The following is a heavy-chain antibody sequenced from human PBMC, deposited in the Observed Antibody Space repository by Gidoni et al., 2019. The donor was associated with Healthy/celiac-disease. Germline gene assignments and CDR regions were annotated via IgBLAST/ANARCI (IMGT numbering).Heavy chain of an antibody. V-gene: IGHV1-8*01. CDR2: MNPNSGNT. CDR1: GYTFTSYD. Sequence: QVQLVQSGAEVKKPGASVKVSCKASGYTFTSYDINWVRQATGQGLEWMGWMNPNSGNTGYAQKFQGRVTMTRNTSISTAYMELSSLRSEDTAVYYCARGFRMTVTPFLFYYYYGMDVWGQGTTVTVSS. CDR3: ARGFRMTVTPFLFYYYYGMDV. D-gene: IGHD4-17*01. J-gene: IGHJ6*02.